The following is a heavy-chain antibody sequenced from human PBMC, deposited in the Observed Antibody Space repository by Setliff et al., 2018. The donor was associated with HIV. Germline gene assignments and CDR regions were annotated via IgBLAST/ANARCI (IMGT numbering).Heavy chain of an antibody. Sequence: RASVKVSCKVSGYTLSELSMHWVRQAPGEGLEWMGGFDPEDGETIYAEKFQGRVTMTEDTATETAYMELSSLRSEDTAVYYCARVSRSGWFFDCWGQGTLVTVSS. CDR3: ARVSRSGWFFDC. CDR2: FDPEDGET. V-gene: IGHV1-24*01. D-gene: IGHD6-19*01. J-gene: IGHJ4*02. CDR1: GYTLSELS.